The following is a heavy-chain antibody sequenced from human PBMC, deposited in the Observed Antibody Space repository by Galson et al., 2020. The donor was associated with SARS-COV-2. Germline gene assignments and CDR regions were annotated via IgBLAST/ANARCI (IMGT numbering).Heavy chain of an antibody. V-gene: IGHV3-30*04. D-gene: IGHD6-19*01. Sequence: GESLKISCAASGFTFHNYAMHWVRQAPGKGLEWVALTSYDGSHKYYADSVEGRFTISRDIFKNTVYLQMSTLGDEDTAVYYCARTRGPYASGWYFDYWGQGTLVTVSS. CDR3: ARTRGPYASGWYFDY. J-gene: IGHJ4*02. CDR2: TSYDGSHK. CDR1: GFTFHNYA.